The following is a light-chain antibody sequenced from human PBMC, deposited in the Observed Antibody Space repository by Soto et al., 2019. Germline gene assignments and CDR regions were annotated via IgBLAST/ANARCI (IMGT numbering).Light chain of an antibody. CDR1: QSISSY. J-gene: IGKJ1*01. V-gene: IGKV1-39*01. CDR2: AAS. Sequence: DIQMTQSPSSLSASVGDRVTITCRASQSISSYLNWYQQKPGKAPKLLIYAASSLQSGVPSRFSGSGSGTDFTLTIISLQPEDFATYYGQQSYSTPTFGQGTKVDIK. CDR3: QQSYSTPT.